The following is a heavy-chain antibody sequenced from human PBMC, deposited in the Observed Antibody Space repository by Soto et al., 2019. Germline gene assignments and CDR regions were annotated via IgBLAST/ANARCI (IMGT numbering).Heavy chain of an antibody. CDR2: IYTSGST. D-gene: IGHD3-10*01. Sequence: PSETLSLTCTVSGGSISSYYWSWIRQPAGKGLEWIGRIYTSGSTNYNPSLKSRVTMSVDTSKNQFSLKLSSVTAADTAVYYCARDNRKDYGSGSLLVFWFDPWGQGTLVTVYS. CDR1: GGSISSYY. CDR3: ARDNRKDYGSGSLLVFWFDP. J-gene: IGHJ5*02. V-gene: IGHV4-4*07.